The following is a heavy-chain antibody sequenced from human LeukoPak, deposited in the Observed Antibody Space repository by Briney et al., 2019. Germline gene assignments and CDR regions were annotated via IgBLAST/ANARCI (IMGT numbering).Heavy chain of an antibody. CDR2: INPSGGST. J-gene: IGHJ6*02. V-gene: IGHV1-46*01. CDR3: ARDSPDYYYYYGMDV. Sequence: GASVKVSCKASGYTFTSYYMHWVRQAPGQGLEWMGIINPSGGSTSYAQKFQGRVTMTRDTSTSTVYMELSSLRSGDTAVYYCARDSPDYYYYYGMDVWGQGTTVTVSS. CDR1: GYTFTSYY.